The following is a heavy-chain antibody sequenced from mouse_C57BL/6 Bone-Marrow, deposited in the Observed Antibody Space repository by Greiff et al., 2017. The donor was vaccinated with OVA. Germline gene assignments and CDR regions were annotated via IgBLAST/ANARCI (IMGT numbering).Heavy chain of an antibody. CDR3: ARRIYYGNYPYFDY. D-gene: IGHD2-1*01. CDR2: IYPRSGNT. J-gene: IGHJ2*01. CDR1: GYTFTSYG. V-gene: IGHV1-81*01. Sequence: VQLQQSGAELARPGASVKLSCKASGYTFTSYGISWVKQRTGQGLEWIGEIYPRSGNTYYNEKFKGKATLTADKSSSTAYMELRSLTSEDSAVYFCARRIYYGNYPYFDYWGQGTTLTVSS.